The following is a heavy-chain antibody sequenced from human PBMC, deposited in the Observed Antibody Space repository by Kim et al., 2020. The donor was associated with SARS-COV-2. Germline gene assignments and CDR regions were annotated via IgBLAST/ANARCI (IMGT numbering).Heavy chain of an antibody. Sequence: AYAARVKGRFTISRDDTKNTAYLQMNSLKTEDTAVYYCTRFVHYDSIGPGWGQGTLVTVSS. CDR3: TRFVHYDSIGPG. D-gene: IGHD3-22*01. J-gene: IGHJ4*02. V-gene: IGHV3-73*01.